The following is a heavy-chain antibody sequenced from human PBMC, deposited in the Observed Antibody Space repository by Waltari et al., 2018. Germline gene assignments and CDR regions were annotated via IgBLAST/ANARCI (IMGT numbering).Heavy chain of an antibody. CDR2: IYHGGST. V-gene: IGHV4-38-2*02. CDR1: GYSISSGYY. Sequence: QVQLQESGPGLVKPSATLSLTCAVSGYSISSGYYWGWIRQPPGKGLEWIGSIYHGGSTYYNPSLKSRVTISVDTSKNQFSLKLSSVTAADTAVYYCARDPPRIVGATSYWGQGTLVTVSS. D-gene: IGHD1-26*01. CDR3: ARDPPRIVGATSY. J-gene: IGHJ4*02.